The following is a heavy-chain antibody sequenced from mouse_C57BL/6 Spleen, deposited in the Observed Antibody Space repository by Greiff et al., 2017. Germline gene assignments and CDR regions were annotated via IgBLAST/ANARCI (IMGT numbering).Heavy chain of an antibody. V-gene: IGHV1-80*01. J-gene: IGHJ2*01. CDR1: GYAFSSYW. CDR3: ARSAYYGSSFDY. D-gene: IGHD1-1*01. CDR2: IYPGDGDT. Sequence: VQLVESGAELVKPGASVKISCKASGYAFSSYWMNWVKQRPGKGLEWIGQIYPGDGDTNYNGKFKGKATLTADKSSSTAYMQLSSLTSEDSAVYFCARSAYYGSSFDYWGQGTTLTVSS.